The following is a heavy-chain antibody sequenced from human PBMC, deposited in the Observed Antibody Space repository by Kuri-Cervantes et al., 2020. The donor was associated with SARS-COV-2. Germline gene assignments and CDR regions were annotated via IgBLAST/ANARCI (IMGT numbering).Heavy chain of an antibody. CDR2: IYSGGSST. V-gene: IGHV3-23*03. Sequence: GGSLRLSCAVSGFTFSSYAMSWVRQAPGKGLEWVSVIYSGGSSTYYADSVKGRFTISRDNSKNTLYLQMNSLRAEDTAVYYCTTIWLFRGIYYYGMDVWGQGTTVTVSS. CDR3: TTIWLFRGIYYYGMDV. J-gene: IGHJ6*02. D-gene: IGHD3-9*01. CDR1: GFTFSSYA.